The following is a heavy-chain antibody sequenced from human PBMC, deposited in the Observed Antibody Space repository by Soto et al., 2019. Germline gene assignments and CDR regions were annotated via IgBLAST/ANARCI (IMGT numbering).Heavy chain of an antibody. V-gene: IGHV1-24*01. Sequence: ASVKVSCKVSGYTLTELSMHWVRQAPGKGLEWMGGFDPEDGETIYAQKFQGRVTMTEDTSTDTAYMELSSLRSEDTAVYYCAAVSPPSLERRRGVLDAFDIWGQGTMVTVSS. J-gene: IGHJ3*02. CDR3: AAVSPPSLERRRGVLDAFDI. CDR2: FDPEDGET. CDR1: GYTLTELS. D-gene: IGHD1-1*01.